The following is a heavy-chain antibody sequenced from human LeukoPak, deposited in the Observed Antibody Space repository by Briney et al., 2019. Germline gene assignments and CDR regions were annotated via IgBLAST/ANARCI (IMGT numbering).Heavy chain of an antibody. V-gene: IGHV4-39*02. CDR2: IYYSGST. CDR1: GGSISSSSYY. Sequence: PSETLSLTCTVSGGSISSSSYYWGWIRQPPGTGLEWIGSIYYSGSTYYNPSLKSRVTISVDTSKNQFSLKLSSVTAADTAVYYCAREIVVVDDAFDIWGQGTMVTVSS. CDR3: AREIVVVDDAFDI. J-gene: IGHJ3*02. D-gene: IGHD3-22*01.